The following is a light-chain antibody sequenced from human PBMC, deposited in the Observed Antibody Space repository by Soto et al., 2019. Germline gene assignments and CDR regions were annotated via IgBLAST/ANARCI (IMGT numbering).Light chain of an antibody. CDR3: QQYNNWPRT. V-gene: IGKV3-15*01. CDR2: GAS. CDR1: QSVSSN. Sequence: EIVTTQSPATLSVSTGERATLSCRASQSVSSNLAWYQQKPGQAPRLLIYGASTRATGIPARFSGSGSGTEFTLTISSLQSEDFAVYYCQQYNNWPRTFGQGPKVDI. J-gene: IGKJ1*01.